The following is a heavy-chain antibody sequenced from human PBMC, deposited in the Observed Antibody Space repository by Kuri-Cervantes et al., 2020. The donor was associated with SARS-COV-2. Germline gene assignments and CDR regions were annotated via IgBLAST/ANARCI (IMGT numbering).Heavy chain of an antibody. D-gene: IGHD4-17*01. CDR2: IKQDGSEK. V-gene: IGHV3-7*01. CDR1: GFVFNSYG. Sequence: GESLKISCTGSGFVFNSYGMHWVRQAPGKGLEWVANIKQDGSEKYYVDSVKGRFTISRDNSKNTLYLQMNSLRAEDTAVYYCARDSDSGDYQEVFDYWGQGTLVTVSS. CDR3: ARDSDSGDYQEVFDY. J-gene: IGHJ4*02.